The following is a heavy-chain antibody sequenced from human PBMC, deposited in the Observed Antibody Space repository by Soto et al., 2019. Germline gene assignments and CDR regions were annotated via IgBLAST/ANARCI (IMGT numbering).Heavy chain of an antibody. CDR3: ARGVDINCWDLLQSPPPGS. D-gene: IGHD2-21*01. CDR1: GFTFSSQP. J-gene: IGHJ5*02. Sequence: LRLSCAASGFTFSSQPMSWVRQAPGKGLEWVAAIAESGGGAAYVGSVEGRFTISRDNVKNMLYLHMNSLRAEDTAVYHCARGVDINCWDLLQSPPPGSWGQGT. CDR2: IAESGGGA. V-gene: IGHV3-23*01.